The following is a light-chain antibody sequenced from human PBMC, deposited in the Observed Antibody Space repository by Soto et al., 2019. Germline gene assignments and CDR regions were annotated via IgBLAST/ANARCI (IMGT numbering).Light chain of an antibody. J-gene: IGKJ4*02. CDR1: RRVISSY. CDR3: QQYDRSPGT. V-gene: IGKV3-20*01. Sequence: LTQSPSTLPLSGGERTTLSCRGGRRVISSYLAWYQQKPGQAPRLLIYGASSRATGIPERFSGSGSGPDFTLTFSRVEPDDFALYSWQQYDRSPGTFGGGTKVDIK. CDR2: GAS.